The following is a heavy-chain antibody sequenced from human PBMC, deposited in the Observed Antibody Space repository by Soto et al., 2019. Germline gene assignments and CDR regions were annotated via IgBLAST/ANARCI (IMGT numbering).Heavy chain of an antibody. CDR3: ARMYYYDSSGYYPPAFDI. J-gene: IGHJ3*02. V-gene: IGHV1-18*04. CDR1: GYTFTSYG. Sequence: ASVKVSCKASGYTFTSYGISWVRQAPGQGLEWMGWISAYNGNTNYAQKLQGRVTMTTDTSTSTAYMELRSLRSDDTAVYYCARMYYYDSSGYYPPAFDIWGQGTMVPS. CDR2: ISAYNGNT. D-gene: IGHD3-22*01.